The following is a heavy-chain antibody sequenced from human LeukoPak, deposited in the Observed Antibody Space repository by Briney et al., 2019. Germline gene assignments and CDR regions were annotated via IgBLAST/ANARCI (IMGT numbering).Heavy chain of an antibody. V-gene: IGHV3-23*01. CDR2: MSGVGVST. CDR1: GFTFSNFA. J-gene: IGHJ4*02. D-gene: IGHD2-21*02. Sequence: GGSLRLSCTASGFTFSNFAMSWVRQAPGKGLEWVSSMSGVGVSTYYADSVKGRFTISRDNSKNTLYLQMHSLRAEDTAVYYCARGADWLLFDFDYWGQGTLVTVSS. CDR3: ARGADWLLFDFDY.